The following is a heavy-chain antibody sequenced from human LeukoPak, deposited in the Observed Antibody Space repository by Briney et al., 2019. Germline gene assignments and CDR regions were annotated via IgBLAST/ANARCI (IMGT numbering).Heavy chain of an antibody. CDR2: RYYSGST. J-gene: IGHJ4*02. Sequence: SETLSLTCTVSGGSISGSSYFWRWIRQPPGKGLEWIGSRYYSGSTYYNPSLKSRVTISGETSKSQFSLKLTSVTAADTAMYYCARQYYDSTGYYYFDHWGQGTLVTVSS. D-gene: IGHD3-22*01. CDR1: GGSISGSSYF. V-gene: IGHV4-39*01. CDR3: ARQYYDSTGYYYFDH.